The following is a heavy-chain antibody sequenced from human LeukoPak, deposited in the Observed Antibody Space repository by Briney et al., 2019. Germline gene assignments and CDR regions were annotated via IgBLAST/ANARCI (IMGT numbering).Heavy chain of an antibody. CDR1: GYSFTSYW. D-gene: IGHD3-10*01. Sequence: GESLKISSKGSGYSFTSYWISWVRQMPGKGLEWMGRIDPSDSYTNYSPSFQGHVTISADKSISTAYLQWSSLKASDTAMYYCARIRDGFGEFDYWGQGTLVTVSS. CDR2: IDPSDSYT. CDR3: ARIRDGFGEFDY. V-gene: IGHV5-10-1*01. J-gene: IGHJ4*02.